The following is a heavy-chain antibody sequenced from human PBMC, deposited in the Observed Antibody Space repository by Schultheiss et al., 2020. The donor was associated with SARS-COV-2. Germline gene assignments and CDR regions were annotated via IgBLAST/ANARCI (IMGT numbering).Heavy chain of an antibody. CDR3: ARVPHYYYDSSGYLDY. CDR2: IYYSGST. V-gene: IGHV4-39*07. CDR1: GGSISSSSYY. D-gene: IGHD3-22*01. Sequence: SETLSLTCTVSGGSISSSSYYWGWIRQPPGKGLEWIGYIYYSGSTYYNPSLQSRVKMSVDTSKNQFSLKLSSVTAADTAVYYCARVPHYYYDSSGYLDYWGQGTLVTVSS. J-gene: IGHJ4*02.